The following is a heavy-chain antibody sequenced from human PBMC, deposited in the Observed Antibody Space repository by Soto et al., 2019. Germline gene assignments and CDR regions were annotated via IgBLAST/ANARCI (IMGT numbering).Heavy chain of an antibody. V-gene: IGHV4-30-4*01. Sequence: SETLSLTCTVSGGSISSGDYYWSWIRQPPGKGLEWIGYIYYSGSTYYNPSLKSRVTISVDTSKNQFSLKLSSVTAADTAVYYCARDTRNSSSGYRHYYYGMDVWGQGTTVTVSS. CDR3: ARDTRNSSSGYRHYYYGMDV. D-gene: IGHD6-13*01. J-gene: IGHJ6*02. CDR1: GGSISSGDYY. CDR2: IYYSGST.